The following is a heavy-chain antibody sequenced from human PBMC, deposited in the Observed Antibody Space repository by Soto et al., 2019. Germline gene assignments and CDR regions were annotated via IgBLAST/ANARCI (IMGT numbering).Heavy chain of an antibody. D-gene: IGHD6-6*01. V-gene: IGHV2-5*02. Sequence: QITLKESGPTLVKPTQTLTLTCTFSGFSLSTSGVDVGWIRRPPGKALEWLALIYWDDDKRYSPSLKSRLTIPKDTSKNQVVLTMTNMDPLDTATYYCAHRRPYSNSPEYFFDYWGQGTLVTVSS. J-gene: IGHJ4*02. CDR2: IYWDDDK. CDR1: GFSLSTSGVD. CDR3: AHRRPYSNSPEYFFDY.